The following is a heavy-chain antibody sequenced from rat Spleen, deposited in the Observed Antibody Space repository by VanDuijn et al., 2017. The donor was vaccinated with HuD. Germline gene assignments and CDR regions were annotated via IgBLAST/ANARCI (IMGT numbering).Heavy chain of an antibody. CDR3: TREDWVPDY. CDR1: GFTFNRYW. CDR2: ITHTDGTT. Sequence: EVQLVETGGGLVQPGRSLKLSCVASGFTFNRYWMYWVRQAPGKGLEWIATITHTDGTTYYPDSVRGRFTVSRDNTKSTLYLQMNSLRSEDTATYYCTREDWVPDYWGQGVKVTVSS. D-gene: IGHD5-1*01. V-gene: IGHV5-31*01. J-gene: IGHJ2*01.